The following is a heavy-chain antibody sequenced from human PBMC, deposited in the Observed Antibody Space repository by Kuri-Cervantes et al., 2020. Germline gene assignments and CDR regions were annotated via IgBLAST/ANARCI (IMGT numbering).Heavy chain of an antibody. V-gene: IGHV3-11*01. CDR2: ICSSGSTI. J-gene: IGHJ4*02. Sequence: GESLKISCAASGFTFSDYYMSWIRQAPGKGLEWVSYICSSGSTIYYADSVKGRFTISRDNSKNTLYLQMNSLRAEDTAVYYCAKDPWLMGFGEDLDYWGQGTLVTVSS. CDR3: AKDPWLMGFGEDLDY. CDR1: GFTFSDYY. D-gene: IGHD3-10*01.